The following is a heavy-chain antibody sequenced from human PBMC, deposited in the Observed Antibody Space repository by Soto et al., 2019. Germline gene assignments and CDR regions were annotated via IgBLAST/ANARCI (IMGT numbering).Heavy chain of an antibody. Sequence: QVQLVQSGAEVKKAGASVKVSCKASGYIFTGYFIHWVRQTPGQGLQWMGRITPNSGDTKYGQTFQGRVTLTRDTSTSTAYMELSCLRSDDTALYYCVRWGYGSNSLEFWGQGTLVTVSS. V-gene: IGHV1-2*06. CDR3: VRWGYGSNSLEF. CDR2: ITPNSGDT. J-gene: IGHJ4*03. D-gene: IGHD4-17*01. CDR1: GYIFTGYF.